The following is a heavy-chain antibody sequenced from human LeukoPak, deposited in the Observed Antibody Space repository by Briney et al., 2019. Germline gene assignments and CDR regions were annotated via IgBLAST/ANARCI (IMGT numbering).Heavy chain of an antibody. Sequence: GGSLRLSCAASGFTFSSYAMHWVRHAPGKGLEWVAVISYDGSNKYYADSVKGRFTISRDNSKNTLYLQMNSLRAEDTAVYYCARDGYYYDSSGYLLRYYYGMDVWGQGTTVTVSS. CDR2: ISYDGSNK. J-gene: IGHJ6*02. CDR3: ARDGYYYDSSGYLLRYYYGMDV. D-gene: IGHD3-22*01. CDR1: GFTFSSYA. V-gene: IGHV3-30*19.